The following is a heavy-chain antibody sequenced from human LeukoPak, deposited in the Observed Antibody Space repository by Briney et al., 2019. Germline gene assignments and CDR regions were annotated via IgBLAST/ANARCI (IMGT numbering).Heavy chain of an antibody. V-gene: IGHV4-59*01. Sequence: SETLSLTCTVSGGSISSYYWSWIRQPPGKGLEWIGYIYYSGSTNYNPSLKRRVTISVDTSKNQFSLKLSSVTAADTAVYYCARVVAGYDSSGYAYYYYYYYMDVWGKGTTVTVSS. D-gene: IGHD3-22*01. CDR3: ARVVAGYDSSGYAYYYYYYYMDV. J-gene: IGHJ6*03. CDR1: GGSISSYY. CDR2: IYYSGST.